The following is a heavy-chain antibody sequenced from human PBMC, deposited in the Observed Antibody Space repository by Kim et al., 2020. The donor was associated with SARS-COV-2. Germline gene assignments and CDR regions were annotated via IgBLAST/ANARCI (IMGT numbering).Heavy chain of an antibody. J-gene: IGHJ5*02. CDR1: GFTFPIFA. CDR2: ISDNGISK. CDR3: AKDPSNGWYPTTRPTFEP. V-gene: IGHV3-30*18. Sequence: GGSLRLSCTASGFTFPIFAMHWVRQAPGKGLHWVAVISDNGISKSYADSVKGRFTISRDNSNNTVYLHINSLSPEDSGLYYCAKDPSNGWYPTTRPTFEPWGPGTRVTVSS. D-gene: IGHD6-19*01.